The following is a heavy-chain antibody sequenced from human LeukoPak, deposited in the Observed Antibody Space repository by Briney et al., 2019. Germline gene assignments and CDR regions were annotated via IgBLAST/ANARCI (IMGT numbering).Heavy chain of an antibody. D-gene: IGHD1/OR15-1a*01. V-gene: IGHV3-23*01. J-gene: IGHJ4*02. CDR3: AKVRSGNNYYFDY. CDR2: MSASGSHT. Sequence: GGSLRLSCAASGFSFSDAWMNWVRQAPGKGLEWVSGMSASGSHTHSADFVKGRFTISRDNFKNTLYLQMNGLRVEDTAVYYCAKVRSGNNYYFDYWGQGTLVTVSS. CDR1: GFSFSDAW.